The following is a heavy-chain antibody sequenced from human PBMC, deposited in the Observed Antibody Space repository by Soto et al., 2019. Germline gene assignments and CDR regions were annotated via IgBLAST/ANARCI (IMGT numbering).Heavy chain of an antibody. V-gene: IGHV4-30-2*05. CDR1: GGSISSGGYS. CDR2: IYHSGRT. CDR3: AMTRRIQPGIAASRYY. Sequence: SETLSLTCAVSGGSISSGGYSWSWIRQPPGKGLEWIGYIYHSGRTYYNPSLKSRVTISVDTSKNQFSLKLSSVTAADTAVYYCAMTRRIQPGIAASRYYWGQGTLVTVSS. J-gene: IGHJ4*02. D-gene: IGHD6-13*01.